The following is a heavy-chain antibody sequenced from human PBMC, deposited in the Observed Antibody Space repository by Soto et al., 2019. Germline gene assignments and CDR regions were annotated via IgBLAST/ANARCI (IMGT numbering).Heavy chain of an antibody. CDR2: IIPIFGTA. V-gene: IGHV1-69*13. CDR3: ARARNRRPQNRIDAFDI. CDR1: GGTLSSYA. D-gene: IGHD1-1*01. Sequence: ASVKVSCKASGGTLSSYAISWVRQAPGQGLEWMGGIIPIFGTANYAQKFQGRDTITADESTSTAYMELSSLRSEDTAVYYCARARNRRPQNRIDAFDIWGQGTMVTVSS. J-gene: IGHJ3*02.